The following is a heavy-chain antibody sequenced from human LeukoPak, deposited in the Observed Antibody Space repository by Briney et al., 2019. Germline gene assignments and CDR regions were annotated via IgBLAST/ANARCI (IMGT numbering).Heavy chain of an antibody. CDR1: GFTFSSYA. V-gene: IGHV3-30-3*01. D-gene: IGHD3-22*01. CDR2: ISYDGSNK. Sequence: GRSLRLSCAASGFTFSSYAMHWVRQAPGKGLEWVAVISYDGSNKYYADSVKGRFTISRDNSKNTLYLQMNSLRAEDTAVYYCARDRGYYDSSGYGLDYLGQGTLVTVSS. J-gene: IGHJ4*02. CDR3: ARDRGYYDSSGYGLDY.